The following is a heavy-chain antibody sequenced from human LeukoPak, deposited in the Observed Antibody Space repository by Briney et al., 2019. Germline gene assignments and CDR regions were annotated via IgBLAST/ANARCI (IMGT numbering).Heavy chain of an antibody. CDR3: AKGRGAFDI. CDR1: GFTFSSYG. D-gene: IGHD3-10*01. J-gene: IGHJ3*02. V-gene: IGHV3-30*18. CDR2: ISNDGSNK. Sequence: GGSLRLSCVASGFTFSSYGMHWFRQAPGKGLEWVAVISNDGSNKYYADSVKGRFTISRDNSKNTLYLQMNSLRAEDTAVYYCAKGRGAFDIWGQGTMVTVSS.